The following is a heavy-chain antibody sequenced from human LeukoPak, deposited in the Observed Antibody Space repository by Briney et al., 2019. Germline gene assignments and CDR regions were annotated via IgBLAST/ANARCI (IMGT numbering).Heavy chain of an antibody. CDR2: IYYSGST. CDR3: ARHAYYYGSGSYAPFDP. CDR1: GGSISSNSYY. V-gene: IGHV4-39*01. Sequence: SETLSLTCAVSGGSISSNSYYWGWIRQPPGKGLEWIGSIYYSGSTYYNPSLKSRVTISVDTSKNQFSLKLSSVTAADTAVYYCARHAYYYGSGSYAPFDPWGQGTLVTVSS. J-gene: IGHJ5*02. D-gene: IGHD3-10*01.